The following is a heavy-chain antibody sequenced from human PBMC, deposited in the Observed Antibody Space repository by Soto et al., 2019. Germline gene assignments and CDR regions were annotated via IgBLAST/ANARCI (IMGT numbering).Heavy chain of an antibody. CDR1: GFTFSIYT. CDR2: ISDTSSHI. V-gene: IGHV3-21*01. J-gene: IGHJ4*02. Sequence: EVQLVESGGGLVKPGGSLRLSCAASGFTFSIYTMTWVRQAPGKGLEWVSSISDTSSHIYYSDSVKGRFTVSRDNAKNSLYLQVNSLRAEDTAVYYCARVRSGGSGYFDSWGQGTLVTVSS. CDR3: ARVRSGGSGYFDS. D-gene: IGHD2-15*01.